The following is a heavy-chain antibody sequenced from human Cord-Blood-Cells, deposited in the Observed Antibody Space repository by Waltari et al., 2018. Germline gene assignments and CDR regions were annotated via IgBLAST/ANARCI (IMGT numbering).Heavy chain of an antibody. CDR2: ISSSSSTI. CDR3: ARDHGTTVVTSYFDY. J-gene: IGHJ4*02. D-gene: IGHD4-17*01. CDR1: GFTFSSYS. V-gene: IGHV3-48*02. Sequence: GFTFSSYSMNWVRQAPGKGLEWVSYISSSSSTIYYADSVKGRFTISRDNAKNSLYLQMNSLRDEDTAVYYCARDHGTTVVTSYFDYWGQGTLVTVSS.